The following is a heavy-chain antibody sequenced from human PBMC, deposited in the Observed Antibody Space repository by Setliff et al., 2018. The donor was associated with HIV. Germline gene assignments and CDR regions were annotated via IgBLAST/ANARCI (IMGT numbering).Heavy chain of an antibody. CDR3: ARRQQLWLLYAFDI. D-gene: IGHD5-18*01. J-gene: IGHJ3*02. CDR1: GDSITRGSYY. Sequence: KASETLSLTCTVSGDSITRGSYYWSWIRQPAGKGLEWIGHIYTSGKTHYSPSLKSRITISADTSKNQFSLKLSSVTAADTAVYYCARRQQLWLLYAFDIWGQGTMVTVSS. V-gene: IGHV4-61*09. CDR2: IYTSGKT.